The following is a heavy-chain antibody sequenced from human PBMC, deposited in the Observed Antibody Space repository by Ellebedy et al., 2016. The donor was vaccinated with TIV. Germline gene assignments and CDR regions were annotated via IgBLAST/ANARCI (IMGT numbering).Heavy chain of an antibody. J-gene: IGHJ3*02. CDR2: LNPSSGGT. V-gene: IGHV1-2*02. D-gene: IGHD6-19*01. CDR3: AREQSNGFDI. CDR1: GYTFPAYY. Sequence: AASVKVSCKASGYTFPAYYMHWVRQATGQGLEWVGWLNPSSGGTNYAPKFQGRVTMTRDTSISTAYMELSGLRSDDTAVYYCAREQSNGFDIWGQGTMVTVSS.